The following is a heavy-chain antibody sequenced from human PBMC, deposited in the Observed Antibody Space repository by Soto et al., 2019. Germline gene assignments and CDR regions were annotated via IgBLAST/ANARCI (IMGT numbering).Heavy chain of an antibody. CDR2: IFYSGST. J-gene: IGHJ4*02. D-gene: IGHD1-1*01. Sequence: SEALSLTCTSSSAAIISSSYYWGWIRQPPGKGLEWIGSIFYSGSTYYNPSLKSPVTISVDTSKNQFSLKLSSVTAADRAVYCCARPGGLHCGQGTLATV. CDR1: SAAIISSSYY. V-gene: IGHV4-39*01. CDR3: ARPGGLH.